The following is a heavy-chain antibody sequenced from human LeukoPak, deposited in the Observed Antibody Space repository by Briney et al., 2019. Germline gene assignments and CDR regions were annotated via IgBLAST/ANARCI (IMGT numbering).Heavy chain of an antibody. CDR3: ARDEWRGPYY. D-gene: IGHD3-3*01. Sequence: PGWSLRLSCAASGLTVSRKYMSWVRQAPGKGLEWVSVIYSGGRTYYADSVKGRFTISRDNSKNTVYLQMNSLRAEDTAVYYCARDEWRGPYYWGQGTLVTVSS. CDR2: IYSGGRT. J-gene: IGHJ4*02. CDR1: GLTVSRKY. V-gene: IGHV3-53*01.